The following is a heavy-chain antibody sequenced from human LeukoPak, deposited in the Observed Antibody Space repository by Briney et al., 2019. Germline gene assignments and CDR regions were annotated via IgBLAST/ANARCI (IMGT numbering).Heavy chain of an antibody. CDR3: ARVGPQYSSSWYSGWAGEQWLVRNAFDI. V-gene: IGHV1-8*01. CDR1: GYTFTSYD. Sequence: ASVKVSCKASGYTFTSYDINWVRQATGQGLEWMGWMNPNSGNTGYAQKFQGRVTMTRNTSISTAYMELSSLRSEDTAVYYCARVGPQYSSSWYSGWAGEQWLVRNAFDIWGQGTMVTVSS. CDR2: MNPNSGNT. J-gene: IGHJ3*02. D-gene: IGHD6-13*01.